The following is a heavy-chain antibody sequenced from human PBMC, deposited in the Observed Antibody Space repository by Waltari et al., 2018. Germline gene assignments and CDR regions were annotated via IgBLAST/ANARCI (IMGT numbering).Heavy chain of an antibody. CDR1: GGSISGADYY. D-gene: IGHD1-1*01. CDR3: ARDTWRPYNPGGRLLDV. J-gene: IGHJ6*04. CDR2: LADSGNTDKGDT. V-gene: IGHV4-30-4*08. Sequence: QVQLQESGPGVVKPSQTLSLTCNVSGGSISGADYYWTWIRQSPGTGLEWMGYLADSGNTDKGDTYYNPSFRSRLSISVDTSKRHFSLRLSSVTAADSAVYFCARDTWRPYNPGGRLLDVWGKGTTVIVSS.